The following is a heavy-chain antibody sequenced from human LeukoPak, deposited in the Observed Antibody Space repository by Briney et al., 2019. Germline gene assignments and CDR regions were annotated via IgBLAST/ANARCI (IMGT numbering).Heavy chain of an antibody. Sequence: SETLSLTCTVSGGSISSYYWSWIRQPAGKGLEWIGYIYYSGSTYYNPSLKSRVSISVDTSKNQFSLKLSSVTAADTAVYYCARDAGTDMTFNWYFDLWGRGTLVTVSS. CDR2: IYYSGST. V-gene: IGHV4-59*06. CDR1: GGSISSYY. D-gene: IGHD5-24*01. J-gene: IGHJ2*01. CDR3: ARDAGTDMTFNWYFDL.